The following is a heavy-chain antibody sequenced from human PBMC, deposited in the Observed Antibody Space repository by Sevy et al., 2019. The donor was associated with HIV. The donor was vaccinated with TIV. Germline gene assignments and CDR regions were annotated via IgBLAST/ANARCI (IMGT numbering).Heavy chain of an antibody. V-gene: IGHV4-31*03. CDR1: GASISSGGYF. CDR3: ARDKGGGYYFDY. D-gene: IGHD3-22*01. Sequence: SETLSLTCTVSGASISSGGYFWSWIRQHPGKGLEWIGYINYSGTTYYNPSLKSRVTISLDTSKNQFSLDLNSVTAADTAVYYCARDKGGGYYFDYWGQGTLVTGSS. J-gene: IGHJ4*02. CDR2: INYSGTT.